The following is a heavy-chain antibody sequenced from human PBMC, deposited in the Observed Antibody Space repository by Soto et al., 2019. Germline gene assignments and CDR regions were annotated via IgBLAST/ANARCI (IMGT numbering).Heavy chain of an antibody. V-gene: IGHV3-48*04. CDR3: DYCDYDRQSFDF. CDR1: GFTFSSYN. J-gene: IGHJ4*02. D-gene: IGHD4-17*01. Sequence: GGSLRLSCAPSGFTFSSYNMNWVHRAPWKGLKWVSYISSSSCSIYYADSVNVRFTISRDNAENSLYLQMNSLRVDDSSVYYCDYCDYDRQSFDFWGQGTLVTVSS. CDR2: ISSSSCSI.